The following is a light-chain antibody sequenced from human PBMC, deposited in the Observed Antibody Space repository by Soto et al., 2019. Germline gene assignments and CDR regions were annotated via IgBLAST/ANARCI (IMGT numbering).Light chain of an antibody. CDR1: QSIGSW. V-gene: IGKV1-5*01. CDR2: DAS. J-gene: IGKJ1*01. CDR3: QQYNSYPVT. Sequence: DIQMTQSPSTLSASVGDRVTITCRASQSIGSWLAWYQQKPGKAPKLLIYDASSLESGVPSRFSGSGSGTEFTLTISSLQPDDFATYYCQQYNSYPVTFGQGTKVDIK.